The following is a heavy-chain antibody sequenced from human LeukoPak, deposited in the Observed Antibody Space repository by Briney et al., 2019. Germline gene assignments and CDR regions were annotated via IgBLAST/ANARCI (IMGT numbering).Heavy chain of an antibody. CDR2: FSYSGSP. CDR1: GASITSYY. J-gene: IGHJ4*02. V-gene: IGHV4-59*08. Sequence: SETLSLTCTVSGASITSYYWSWIRQPPGKGLEWIGFFSYSGSPNYNPSLKSRVTVSFDTSMNQFSPKLSSVTAADTAVYYCARQGQAPYYFDYWGQGTLVTVSS. CDR3: ARQGQAPYYFDY. D-gene: IGHD6-6*01.